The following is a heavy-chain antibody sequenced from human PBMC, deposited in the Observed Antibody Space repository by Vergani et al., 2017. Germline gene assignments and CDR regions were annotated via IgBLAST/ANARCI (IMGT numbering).Heavy chain of an antibody. CDR3: ARWGNEKRLDS. Sequence: QVQLVESEGGVVQPGRSLTLSCVASGFTFSSHGMHWVRQAPGKGLEWVAVIWYDGSNKYYGDSVKGRFTISRDNSNNTLYLQMNSLRFEDTAVYYCARWGNEKRLDSWGQGTLVTVSS. J-gene: IGHJ5*01. V-gene: IGHV3-33*01. CDR1: GFTFSSHG. CDR2: IWYDGSNK. D-gene: IGHD1-1*01.